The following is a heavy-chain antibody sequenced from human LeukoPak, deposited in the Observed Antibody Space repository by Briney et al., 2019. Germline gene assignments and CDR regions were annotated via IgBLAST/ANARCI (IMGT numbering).Heavy chain of an antibody. D-gene: IGHD4-17*01. CDR3: AKSPPEFDYAGRFDC. V-gene: IGHV3-30*02. Sequence: GGSLRLSRAASGFTFSSYGMHWVRQAPGKGLEWVAFIRYDGSNKYYADSVKGRFTISRDNSKNTLYLQMNSLRAEDTAVYYCAKSPPEFDYAGRFDCRGQGTLVTVSS. CDR1: GFTFSSYG. J-gene: IGHJ4*02. CDR2: IRYDGSNK.